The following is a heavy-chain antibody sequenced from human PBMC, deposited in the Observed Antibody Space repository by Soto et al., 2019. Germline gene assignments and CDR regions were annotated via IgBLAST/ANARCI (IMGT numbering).Heavy chain of an antibody. D-gene: IGHD2-15*01. Sequence: GGSLRLSCSASGFTFSSYAMHWVRQDPGKGLEYVSAISSNGGSTYYADSVKGRFTISRDNSKNTLYLQMSSLRAEDTAVYYCVRAKGYCSGGSCYHSRDDAFDIWGQGTMVTVSS. V-gene: IGHV3-64D*06. CDR2: ISSNGGST. CDR1: GFTFSSYA. CDR3: VRAKGYCSGGSCYHSRDDAFDI. J-gene: IGHJ3*02.